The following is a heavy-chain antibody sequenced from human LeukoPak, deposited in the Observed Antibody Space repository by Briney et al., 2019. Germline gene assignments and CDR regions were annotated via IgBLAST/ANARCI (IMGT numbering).Heavy chain of an antibody. D-gene: IGHD5-24*01. J-gene: IGHJ4*02. CDR2: INTNGANT. CDR3: ARAMTTMVEYFDY. CDR1: GFTFKSYA. V-gene: IGHV3-64*04. Sequence: GGSLRLSCSASGFTFKSYAMHWVRQAPGKGLEYVSSINTNGANTYYADSVKGRFTISRDNSRNTVYVQMNSLTPEDTAVYYCARAMTTMVEYFDYWGQGTLVTVSS.